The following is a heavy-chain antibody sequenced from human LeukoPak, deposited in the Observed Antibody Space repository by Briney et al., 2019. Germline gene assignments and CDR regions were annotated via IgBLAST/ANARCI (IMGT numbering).Heavy chain of an antibody. CDR1: GLNFNDND. CDR3: ARGGSGNFYY. CDR2: IWDDGSNK. J-gene: IGHJ4*02. Sequence: GGSLRLSCAASGLNFNDNDMDWVRQAPGKGLEWVAVIWDDGSNKYYADSVKGRFTISRDNAKNTLYLQMTSLRAEDTAVYYCARGGSGNFYYWGQGTLVTVSS. D-gene: IGHD1-26*01. V-gene: IGHV3-33*01.